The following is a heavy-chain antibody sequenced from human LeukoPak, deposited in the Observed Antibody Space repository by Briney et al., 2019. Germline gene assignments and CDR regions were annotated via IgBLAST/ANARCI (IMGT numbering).Heavy chain of an antibody. D-gene: IGHD5-12*01. CDR2: TSYDGSNK. CDR3: AKSRGVATIRYYFDY. CDR1: GFTFSSYG. J-gene: IGHJ4*02. Sequence: RSLRLSCAASGFTFSSYGMHWVRQAPGKGLEWVAVTSYDGSNKYYADSVKGRFTISRDNSKNTLYLQMNSLRAEVTAVYYCAKSRGVATIRYYFDYWGQGTLITVSS. V-gene: IGHV3-30*18.